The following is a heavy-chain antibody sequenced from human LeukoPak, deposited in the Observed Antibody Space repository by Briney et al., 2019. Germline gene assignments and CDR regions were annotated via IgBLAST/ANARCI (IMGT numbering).Heavy chain of an antibody. CDR2: ISGSGGST. V-gene: IGHV3-23*01. D-gene: IGHD6-13*01. Sequence: GGSLRLSCAASGFTFSSYAMSWVRQAPGKGLKWLSAISGSGGSTYYADSAKGRFTISRDNSKNTLYLQMNSLRAADTDVYSCAKAAAAGSYFDYWGQGTLVTVSA. J-gene: IGHJ4*02. CDR1: GFTFSSYA. CDR3: AKAAAAGSYFDY.